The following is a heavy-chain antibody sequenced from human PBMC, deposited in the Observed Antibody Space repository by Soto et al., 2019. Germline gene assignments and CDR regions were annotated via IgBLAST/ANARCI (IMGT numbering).Heavy chain of an antibody. CDR1: GFTFSSYA. D-gene: IGHD2-8*01. Sequence: EVQLLESGGGLVQPGGSLRLSCAASGFTFSSYAMSWVRQAPGKGLEWVSAISGSGGSTYYADSVKGRFTISRDNSKNTLYLQMNSLRAEDTAVYYCGKDIVLMAGRYYFDYWSQGTLVTVSS. CDR3: GKDIVLMAGRYYFDY. J-gene: IGHJ4*02. V-gene: IGHV3-23*01. CDR2: ISGSGGST.